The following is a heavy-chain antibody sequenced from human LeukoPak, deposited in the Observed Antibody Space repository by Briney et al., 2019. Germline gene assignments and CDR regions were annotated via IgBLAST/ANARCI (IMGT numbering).Heavy chain of an antibody. Sequence: GGSLRLSCAASGFTFSSHWIDWVRQAPGKGLVWVSRIDSDGSFTSYADSVKGRFSISRDNAKNSLYLQMKSLRAEDTAVYYCARRPPEAGSPHIYYGMDVWGQGTTVTVSS. J-gene: IGHJ6*02. CDR2: IDSDGSFT. CDR3: ARRPPEAGSPHIYYGMDV. CDR1: GFTFSSHW. V-gene: IGHV3-74*01. D-gene: IGHD6-13*01.